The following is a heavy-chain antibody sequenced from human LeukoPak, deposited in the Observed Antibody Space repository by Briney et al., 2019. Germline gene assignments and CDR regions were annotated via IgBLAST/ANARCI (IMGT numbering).Heavy chain of an antibody. V-gene: IGHV1-69*06. CDR2: ITPIFGTA. CDR1: GDTFSNYG. Sequence: SVKVSCKASGDTFSNYGINWVRQAPGQGLEWMGGITPIFGTANYVQKFQGRVTITADKSTSTAYMELSRLRSEDTATYYCARASSDDTAMATPFAYWGQGTLVIVSS. D-gene: IGHD5-18*01. J-gene: IGHJ4*02. CDR3: ARASSDDTAMATPFAY.